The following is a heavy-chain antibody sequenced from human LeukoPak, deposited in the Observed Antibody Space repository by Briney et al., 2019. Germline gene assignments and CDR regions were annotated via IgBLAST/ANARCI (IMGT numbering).Heavy chain of an antibody. D-gene: IGHD4-23*01. Sequence: SETLSLTCAVYGGSFSGYYWNLIRQPPGKGLEWLGEINHSGSTKYNPSLKSRVNISIDTSKNQFSLKLSSVTAADTAVYYCAGSTDYGGNFFDYWGQGTLVTVSS. CDR3: AGSTDYGGNFFDY. CDR2: INHSGST. J-gene: IGHJ4*02. CDR1: GGSFSGYY. V-gene: IGHV4-34*01.